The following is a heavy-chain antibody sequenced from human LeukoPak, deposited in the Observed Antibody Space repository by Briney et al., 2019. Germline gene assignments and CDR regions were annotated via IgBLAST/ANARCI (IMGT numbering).Heavy chain of an antibody. Sequence: PSETLSLTCTVSGGSISSSSYYWGWIRQPPGKGLEWIGSIYYSGSTYYNPSLKSRVTISVDTSKNQFSLKLSSVTAADTAVYYCARDHYDFWSGYLYGWFDPWGQGTLVTVSS. CDR2: IYYSGST. D-gene: IGHD3-3*01. CDR3: ARDHYDFWSGYLYGWFDP. V-gene: IGHV4-39*01. CDR1: GGSISSSSYY. J-gene: IGHJ5*02.